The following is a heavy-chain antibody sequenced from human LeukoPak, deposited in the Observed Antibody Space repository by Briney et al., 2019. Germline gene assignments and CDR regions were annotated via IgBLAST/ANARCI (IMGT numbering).Heavy chain of an antibody. V-gene: IGHV1-69*13. Sequence: GASVKVPCKASGGTFSSYAISWVRQAPGQGLEWMGGIIPIFGTANYAQKFQGRVTITADEATSTAYMELSSLRSEDTAVYYCARDSSSWSSFDYWGQGTLVTVSS. CDR2: IIPIFGTA. D-gene: IGHD6-13*01. J-gene: IGHJ4*02. CDR3: ARDSSSWSSFDY. CDR1: GGTFSSYA.